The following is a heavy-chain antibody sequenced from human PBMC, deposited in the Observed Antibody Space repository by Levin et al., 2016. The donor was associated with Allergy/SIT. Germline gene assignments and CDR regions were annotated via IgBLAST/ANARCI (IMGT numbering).Heavy chain of an antibody. D-gene: IGHD3-9*01. J-gene: IGHJ6*02. V-gene: IGHV3-21*01. CDR3: ARDVHRYDILTGYYEYYYYGMDV. Sequence: WIRQPPGKGLEWVSSISSSSSYIYYADSVRGRFTISRDNAKNSLYLQMNSLRAEDTAVYYCARDVHRYDILTGYYEYYYYGMDVWGQGTTVTVSS. CDR2: ISSSSSYI.